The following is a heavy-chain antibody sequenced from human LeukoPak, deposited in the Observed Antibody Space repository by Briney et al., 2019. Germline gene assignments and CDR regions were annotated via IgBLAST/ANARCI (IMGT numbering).Heavy chain of an antibody. CDR3: ARDGYSSDWYAFDY. CDR2: ISSSGSTI. Sequence: GGSLRLSCAASGFTFSSYEMNWVRQAPGKGLEWVSYISSSGSTIYYADSVKGRFTISRDNAKNSLYLQMNSLRAEDTAVYYCARDGYSSDWYAFDYWGQGTLVTVSS. CDR1: GFTFSSYE. J-gene: IGHJ4*02. V-gene: IGHV3-48*03. D-gene: IGHD6-19*01.